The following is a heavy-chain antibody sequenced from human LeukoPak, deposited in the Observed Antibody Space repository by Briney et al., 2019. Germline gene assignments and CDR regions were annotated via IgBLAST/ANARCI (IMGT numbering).Heavy chain of an antibody. V-gene: IGHV3-30*04. CDR1: GFAFSTYP. CDR3: ASRHYDFGYY. CDR2: ISYDGSNK. J-gene: IGHJ4*02. D-gene: IGHD4-17*01. Sequence: GGSLRLSCAASGFAFSTYPVHWVRQAPGKGLEWVAVISYDGSNKYYADSVKGRLTISRDNSKNTLYLQMNSLRAEDTAIYYCASRHYDFGYYWGQGTLVTVSS.